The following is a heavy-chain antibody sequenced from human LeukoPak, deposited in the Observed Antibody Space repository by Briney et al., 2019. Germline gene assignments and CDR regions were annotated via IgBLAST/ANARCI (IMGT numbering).Heavy chain of an antibody. V-gene: IGHV3-21*01. J-gene: IGHJ6*03. D-gene: IGHD6-13*01. CDR3: AKEGYTSIAAGTTTIYYYYYYMDV. CDR1: GFTFSSYS. CDR2: ISSRSSYI. Sequence: GGSLRLSCAASGFTFSSYSMNWVRQAPGKGLEWVSSISSRSSYIYYADSVKGRFTISRDNAKNSLYLQMNSLRAEDTAVYYCAKEGYTSIAAGTTTIYYYYYYMDVWGKGTTVTISS.